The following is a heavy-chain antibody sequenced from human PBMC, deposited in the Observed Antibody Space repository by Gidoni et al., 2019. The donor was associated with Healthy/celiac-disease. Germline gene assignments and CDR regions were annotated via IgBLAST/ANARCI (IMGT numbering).Heavy chain of an antibody. Sequence: QVQLVESGGGVVQPGRSLRLSCAASGFTFSSYGMHWVRQAPGKGLEWVAVIWYDGSNKYYADSVKGRFTISRDNSKNTLYLQMNSLRAEDTAVYYCARGGLRLYYDFWSGPYGMDVWGQGTTVTVSS. D-gene: IGHD3-3*01. CDR1: GFTFSSYG. CDR3: ARGGLRLYYDFWSGPYGMDV. CDR2: IWYDGSNK. V-gene: IGHV3-33*01. J-gene: IGHJ6*02.